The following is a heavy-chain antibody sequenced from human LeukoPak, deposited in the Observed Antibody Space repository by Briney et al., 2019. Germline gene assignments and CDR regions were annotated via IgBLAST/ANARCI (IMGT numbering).Heavy chain of an antibody. CDR3: VRGDSSSWYARPFDY. Sequence: GASVKVSCKASGYTFTSYGISWVRQAPGQGLEWMGWISAYNGNTNYAQKLQGRVTMTTDTSTSTAYMELRSLRSDDTAVYYCVRGDSSSWYARPFDYWGQGTLVTVSS. CDR1: GYTFTSYG. D-gene: IGHD6-13*01. J-gene: IGHJ4*02. V-gene: IGHV1-18*01. CDR2: ISAYNGNT.